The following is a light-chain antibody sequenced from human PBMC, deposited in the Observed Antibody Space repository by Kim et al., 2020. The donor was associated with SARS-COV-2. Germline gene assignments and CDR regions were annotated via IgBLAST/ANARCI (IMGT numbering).Light chain of an antibody. CDR3: LLYHDNIEV. CDR1: NGAVTTTYY. J-gene: IGLJ2*01. Sequence: PGGTVTLACSCNNGAVTTTYYPNWCQQKAGQPPGPLIYSTDKKHPWTPARFSGSIVGGKAALALSGVLPEDEGDYFCLLYHDNIEVFGGGTQLTVL. CDR2: STD. V-gene: IGLV7-43*01.